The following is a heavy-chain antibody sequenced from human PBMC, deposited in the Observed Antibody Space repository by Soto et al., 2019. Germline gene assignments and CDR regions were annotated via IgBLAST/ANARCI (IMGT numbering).Heavy chain of an antibody. J-gene: IGHJ6*03. D-gene: IGHD6-19*01. Sequence: QVQLQESGPGLVKPSETLSLTCTVSGGSISSYYWSWIRQPPGKGLEWIGYIYYSGSTNYNPSLKSRVTISVDTSKNQFSLKLSSVTAADTAVYYCARASGIAVAGTSYYYYYYYMDVWGKGTTVTVSS. CDR2: IYYSGST. CDR1: GGSISSYY. V-gene: IGHV4-59*01. CDR3: ARASGIAVAGTSYYYYYYYMDV.